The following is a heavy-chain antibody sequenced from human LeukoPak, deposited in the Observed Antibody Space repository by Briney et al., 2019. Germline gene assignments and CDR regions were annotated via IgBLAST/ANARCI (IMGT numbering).Heavy chain of an antibody. J-gene: IGHJ1*01. V-gene: IGHV4-34*01. CDR2: INHSGST. CDR3: ARPSRVGAIGYFQH. D-gene: IGHD1-26*01. Sequence: KPSETLSLTCAVYGGSFSGYYWSWIRQPPGKGLEWIGEINHSGSTNYNPSLKSRVTISVDTSKNQFSLKLNSVTAADTAVYYCARPSRVGAIGYFQHWGQGTLVTVSS. CDR1: GGSFSGYY.